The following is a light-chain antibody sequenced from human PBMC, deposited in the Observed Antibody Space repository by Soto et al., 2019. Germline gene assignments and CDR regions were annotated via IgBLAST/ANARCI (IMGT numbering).Light chain of an antibody. CDR2: DVS. Sequence: QSALTQPASVSGSPGQSITISCTGTSSDVGTYNHVSWYQQHPGKAPKLMIYDVSNRPSGVSNRFSGSKSGNTASLTISGLQAEDEADYYCSSYTTSTTLGVFGTGTKLTGL. J-gene: IGLJ1*01. CDR3: SSYTTSTTLGV. CDR1: SSDVGTYNH. V-gene: IGLV2-14*01.